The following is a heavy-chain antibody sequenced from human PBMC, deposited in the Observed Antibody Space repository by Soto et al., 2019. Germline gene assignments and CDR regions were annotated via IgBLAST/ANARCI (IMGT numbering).Heavy chain of an antibody. CDR3: ARFNSGSYYEAFDI. J-gene: IGHJ3*02. CDR1: GGSISSSNW. V-gene: IGHV4-4*02. D-gene: IGHD1-26*01. Sequence: SVTLCLTCAVSGGSISSSNWWRWVRQPPGKGLEWIGEIYHSGSTNHNPSLKSRVTISVDKSKNQFSLKLSSVTAADTAVYYCARFNSGSYYEAFDIWGQGTMVT. CDR2: IYHSGST.